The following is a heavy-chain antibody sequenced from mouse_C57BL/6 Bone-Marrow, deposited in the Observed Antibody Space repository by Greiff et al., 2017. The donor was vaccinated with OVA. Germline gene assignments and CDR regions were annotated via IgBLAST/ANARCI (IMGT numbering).Heavy chain of an antibody. CDR2: FDPNSGGT. V-gene: IGHV1-72*01. CDR1: GYTFTSYW. J-gene: IGHJ2*01. CDR3: AREEENWDYFDY. D-gene: IGHD4-1*01. Sequence: VQLQQPGAELVKPGASVKLSCKASGYTFTSYWMHWVKQRPGRGLEWIGRFDPNSGGTKYNEKFKSKATLTVDKPSSTAYLQLSSLTSEDSAVYCCAREEENWDYFDYWGQGTTLTVSS.